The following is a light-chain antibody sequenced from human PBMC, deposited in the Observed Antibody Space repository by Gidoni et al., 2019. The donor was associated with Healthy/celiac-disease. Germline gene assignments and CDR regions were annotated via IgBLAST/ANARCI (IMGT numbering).Light chain of an antibody. CDR3: QQYGSSPYT. Sequence: VLTPSPGTLSLSPGERATLSCRASQSVSSSYLAWYQQKPGQAPRLLIYGASSRATGIPDRFSGSGSGTDFTLTISRLEPEDFAVYYCQQYGSSPYTFGQGTKLEIK. J-gene: IGKJ2*01. CDR1: QSVSSSY. V-gene: IGKV3-20*01. CDR2: GAS.